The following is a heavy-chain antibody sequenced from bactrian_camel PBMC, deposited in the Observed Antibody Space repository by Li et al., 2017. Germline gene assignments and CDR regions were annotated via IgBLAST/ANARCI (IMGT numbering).Heavy chain of an antibody. CDR3: AADHLPFVRTGTTTAMRILLDPKTYEY. CDR2: LDSEGRT. Sequence: QVQLVESGGGSVQAGGSLRLSCVLSGYSYKSWSMGWFRERPEGVAALDSEGRTMYAQSVKGRFTISKDNAKNTLYLQMDNLQPEDTAVYYCAADHLPFVRTGTTTAMRILLDPKTYEYWGQGTQVTVS. J-gene: IGHJ4*01. D-gene: IGHD3*01. CDR1: GYSYKSWS. V-gene: IGHV3S53*01.